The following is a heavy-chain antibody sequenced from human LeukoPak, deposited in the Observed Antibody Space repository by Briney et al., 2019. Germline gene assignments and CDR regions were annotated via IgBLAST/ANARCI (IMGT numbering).Heavy chain of an antibody. V-gene: IGHV4-59*08. J-gene: IGHJ3*02. D-gene: IGHD5-24*01. CDR3: ARHVTISGPYNASDI. CDR2: IYYSGGT. Sequence: SETPSLTCTVSGDSISSYYWSWIRQPPGKGLEWIGYIYYSGGTDYNPSLKSRVTISVDTSKNQFSLKLRSVTAADTAVYYCARHVTISGPYNASDIWGQGTMVTVSP. CDR1: GDSISSYY.